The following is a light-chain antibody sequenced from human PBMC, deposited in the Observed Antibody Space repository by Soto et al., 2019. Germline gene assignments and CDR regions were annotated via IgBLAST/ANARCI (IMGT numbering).Light chain of an antibody. CDR1: HNINTY. V-gene: IGKV1-39*01. Sequence: DIQMTQSPSSLSASIGDGVSITCRASHNINTYLNWYQQKPGKAPKLLISGASNLKAGVPSRFRGSGSGTDFTLTISSLRPEDVATYYCQQSFSTLLLTFGQGTRLEI. CDR3: QQSFSTLLLT. J-gene: IGKJ5*01. CDR2: GAS.